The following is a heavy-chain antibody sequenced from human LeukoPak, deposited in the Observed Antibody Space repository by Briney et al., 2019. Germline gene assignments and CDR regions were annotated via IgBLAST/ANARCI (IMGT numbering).Heavy chain of an antibody. CDR2: IYYSGGT. D-gene: IGHD3-16*02. CDR3: ARGPIMITFGGVIVTGPQYFQH. V-gene: IGHV4-39*07. J-gene: IGHJ1*01. Sequence: PSETLSLTCTVSGGSISSSSYYWGWIRQPPRKGLEWVGSIYYSGGTYYNPSLKSRVTISVDTSKNQFSLKLSSVTAADTAVYYCARGPIMITFGGVIVTGPQYFQHWGQGTLVTVSS. CDR1: GGSISSSSYY.